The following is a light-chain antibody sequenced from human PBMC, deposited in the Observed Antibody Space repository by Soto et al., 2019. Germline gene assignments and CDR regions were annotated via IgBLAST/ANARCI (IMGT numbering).Light chain of an antibody. V-gene: IGKV3-15*01. CDR1: QSVSSTY. Sequence: IVFTQSPGTLSLSPGERATLSCRAGQSVSSTYLAWFQQQPGQAPRLLIYGASNRATGIPARFSGNGSGTEFTLTINSLQSEDFAVYYCQQYSNWPLTFGGGTKVDIK. J-gene: IGKJ4*01. CDR2: GAS. CDR3: QQYSNWPLT.